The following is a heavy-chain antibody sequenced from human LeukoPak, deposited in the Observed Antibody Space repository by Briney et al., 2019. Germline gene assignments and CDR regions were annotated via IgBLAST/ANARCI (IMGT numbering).Heavy chain of an antibody. CDR1: GGTFSSYA. V-gene: IGHV1-69*01. Sequence: GSSVKVSCKASGGTFSSYAISWVRQAPGQGLEWMGGIIPIFGTANYAQKFQGRVTITADESTSTAYMELSSLRSEDTAVYYCAREKNSIAAAGSSMDVWGKGTTVTVSS. J-gene: IGHJ6*03. CDR2: IIPIFGTA. CDR3: AREKNSIAAAGSSMDV. D-gene: IGHD6-13*01.